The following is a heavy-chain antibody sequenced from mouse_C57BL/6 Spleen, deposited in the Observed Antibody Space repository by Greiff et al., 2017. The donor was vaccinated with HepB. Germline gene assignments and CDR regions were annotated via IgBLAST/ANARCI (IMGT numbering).Heavy chain of an antibody. J-gene: IGHJ2*01. CDR2: ISSGSSTI. CDR1: GFTFSDYG. V-gene: IGHV5-17*01. CDR3: ASDGSDY. Sequence: DVHLVESGGGLVKPGGSLKLSCAASGFTFSDYGMHWVRQAPEKGLEWVAYISSGSSTIYYADKVKGRFTISRDNAKNTLFLQMTSLRSEDTAMYYCASDGSDYWGQGTTLTVSS. D-gene: IGHD1-1*01.